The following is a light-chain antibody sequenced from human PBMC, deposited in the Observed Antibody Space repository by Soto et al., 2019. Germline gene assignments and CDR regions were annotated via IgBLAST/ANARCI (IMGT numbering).Light chain of an antibody. CDR1: QSVSSSW. V-gene: IGKV3-20*01. CDR2: GAS. CDR3: QQYGTSPIT. J-gene: IGKJ5*01. Sequence: EIVLTQSPGTLSLSPGERVTLSCRASQSVSSSWLAWYQQKPGQSPRLLIYGASSRATGIPDRFSGSGSGTDFTLTISRLEPEDFAVYYCQQYGTSPITFGQGTRLEI.